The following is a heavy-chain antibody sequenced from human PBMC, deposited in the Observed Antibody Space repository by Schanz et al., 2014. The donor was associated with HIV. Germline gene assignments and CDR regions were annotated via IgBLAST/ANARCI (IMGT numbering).Heavy chain of an antibody. D-gene: IGHD1-1*01. V-gene: IGHV3-21*01. CDR3: ARDGYNSMSRKDYYFDY. Sequence: EVQLVESGGRLVKPGESLTLSCITSGFTLSGYSMNWVRQAPGKGLEWVSSISGSSNKIYYAHSMKDRFIVSRDNAQNLVFLQLNSLRAEDTAVYFCARDGYNSMSRKDYYFDYGGQGILVTVSS. CDR2: ISGSSNKI. CDR1: GFTLSGYS. J-gene: IGHJ4*02.